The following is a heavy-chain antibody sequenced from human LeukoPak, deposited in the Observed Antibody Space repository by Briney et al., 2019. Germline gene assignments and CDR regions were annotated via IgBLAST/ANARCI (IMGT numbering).Heavy chain of an antibody. V-gene: IGHV3-9*01. CDR3: AKEAGYWYFDL. Sequence: GRSLRLSCAASGFTFDDYAMHWVRQAPGKGLEWVSGISWNSGSIGYADSVKGRFTISRDSAKNSLYLQMNSLRAEDTALYYCAKEAGYWYFDLWGRGTLVTVSS. J-gene: IGHJ2*01. CDR2: ISWNSGSI. CDR1: GFTFDDYA.